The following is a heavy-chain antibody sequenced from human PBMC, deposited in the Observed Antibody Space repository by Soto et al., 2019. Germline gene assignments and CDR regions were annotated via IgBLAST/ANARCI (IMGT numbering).Heavy chain of an antibody. V-gene: IGHV4-39*01. Sequence: SETLSLTCTVSGGSISSSSYYWGWIRQPPGKGLEWIGSIYYSGSTYYNPSLKSRVTISVDTSKNQFSLKLSSVTAADTAVYYCARHVGRDGYNYNWFDPWGQGTLVTAPQ. CDR2: IYYSGST. CDR3: ARHVGRDGYNYNWFDP. CDR1: GGSISSSSYY. J-gene: IGHJ5*02. D-gene: IGHD1-1*01.